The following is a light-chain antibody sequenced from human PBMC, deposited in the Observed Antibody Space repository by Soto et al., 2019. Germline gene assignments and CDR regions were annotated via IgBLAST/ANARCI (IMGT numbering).Light chain of an antibody. J-gene: IGLJ2*01. CDR3: GTWDSSLSSVV. V-gene: IGLV1-51*01. Sequence: QSVLTQPPSVSAAPGQKVTISCSGSSSNIGNNYVSWYQQLPGTAPKLLIYDNNERPSGIPDRFSGSESGTSATLGITGLQTGDEADYYCGTWDSSLSSVVFGGGTQLTVL. CDR1: SSNIGNNY. CDR2: DNN.